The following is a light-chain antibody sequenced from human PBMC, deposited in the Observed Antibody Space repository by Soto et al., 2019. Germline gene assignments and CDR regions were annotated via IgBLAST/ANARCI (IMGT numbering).Light chain of an antibody. CDR3: QQYTNTNNPWM. CDR1: QSISSW. Sequence: EIQMTQSPSTLSASVGDRSTSTRLASQSISSWLAWYQQKPGKAPKLLVYDASTLQSGFASRFSGSGSGTEFTLIISGLQPDDSATYYCQQYTNTNNPWMVGQGTKVDIK. J-gene: IGKJ2*01. CDR2: DAS. V-gene: IGKV1-5*01.